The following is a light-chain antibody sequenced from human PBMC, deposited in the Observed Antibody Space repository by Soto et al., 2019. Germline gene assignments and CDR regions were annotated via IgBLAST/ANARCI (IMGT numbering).Light chain of an antibody. CDR2: DTS. Sequence: IVLTQSPATLSLSPGERATLSFRARQSVSSDLAWYQQKPGQAPRLLIYDTSIRASGIPARFSGSGSGTDFTLTISSLDPEDFAVYYCQQRSNRPLTFGQGTRLEIK. CDR1: QSVSSD. CDR3: QQRSNRPLT. J-gene: IGKJ5*01. V-gene: IGKV3-11*01.